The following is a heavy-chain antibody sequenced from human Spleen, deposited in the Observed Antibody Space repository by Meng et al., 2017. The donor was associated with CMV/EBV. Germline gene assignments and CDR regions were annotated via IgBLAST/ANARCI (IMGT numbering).Heavy chain of an antibody. J-gene: IGHJ4*02. D-gene: IGHD4-17*01. CDR3: ARDWVNGDFHPLGGFDY. CDR1: GGSISGTSYY. Sequence: GSLRLSCTVSGGSISGTSYYWGWIRQPPGKGLEWIGSIYYSGSTYYNPSLKSRVTISVDSSKHQFSLKLSSVTAADTAVYYCARDWVNGDFHPLGGFDYWGQGTLVTVSS. V-gene: IGHV4-39*02. CDR2: IYYSGST.